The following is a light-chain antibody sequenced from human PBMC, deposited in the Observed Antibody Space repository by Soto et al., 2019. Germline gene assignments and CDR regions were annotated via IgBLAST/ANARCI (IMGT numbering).Light chain of an antibody. J-gene: IGLJ3*02. CDR2: EVR. CDR3: GSYGGSNHWV. Sequence: QSALTQPPSASGSPGQSVTISCTGTTSDIGRYNYVSWYQQHPGTAPKLIIYEVRKRPSGVPDRFSASKSANSASLTVSGLQPEDEADYYCGSYGGSNHWVFGGGTKLTVL. V-gene: IGLV2-8*01. CDR1: TSDIGRYNY.